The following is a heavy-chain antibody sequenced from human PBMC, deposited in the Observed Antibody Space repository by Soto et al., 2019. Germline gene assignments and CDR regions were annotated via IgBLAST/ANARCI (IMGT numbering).Heavy chain of an antibody. CDR1: GYTFTSYG. CDR2: ISAYNGNT. J-gene: IGHJ4*02. CDR3: ARDPPTIASAGRVDY. V-gene: IGHV1-18*01. Sequence: QVQLVQSGAEVKKPGASVKVSCKASGYTFTSYGISWVRQAPGQGREWMGWISAYNGNTNYAQKLQGRVTMTTDTSTSTAYMELRSLRSDDTALYYCARDPPTIASAGRVDYWGQGTLVTVSS. D-gene: IGHD6-13*01.